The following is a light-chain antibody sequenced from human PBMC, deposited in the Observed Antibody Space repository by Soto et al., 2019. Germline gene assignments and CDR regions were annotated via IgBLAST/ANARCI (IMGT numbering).Light chain of an antibody. CDR1: QSVSSF. CDR2: DAS. Sequence: ESVLTQYTDTLSLSPGERATLSCRASQSVSSFLAWYQQKPGQAPRLLIYDASNRATGIPARFSGSGSRTDFTLTISSLEPEDIAIYYCQQYGSSPTWTFGQGTKVDI. J-gene: IGKJ1*01. V-gene: IGKV3-11*01. CDR3: QQYGSSPTWT.